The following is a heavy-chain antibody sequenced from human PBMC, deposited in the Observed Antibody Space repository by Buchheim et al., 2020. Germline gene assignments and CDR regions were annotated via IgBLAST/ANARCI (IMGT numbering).Heavy chain of an antibody. CDR1: GGSISSSNW. J-gene: IGHJ4*02. Sequence: QVQLQESGPGLVKPSGTLSLTCAVSGGSISSSNWWSWVRQPPGKGLEWIGEIYHSGSTNYNPSLKRRVTISVDTSKNQFYLKLSAVSAAGTAVYDCARASIAARFVDYWGQGTL. CDR3: ARASIAARFVDY. CDR2: IYHSGST. D-gene: IGHD6-6*01. V-gene: IGHV4-4*02.